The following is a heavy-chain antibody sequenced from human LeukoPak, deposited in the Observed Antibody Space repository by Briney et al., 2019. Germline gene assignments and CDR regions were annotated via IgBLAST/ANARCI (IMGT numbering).Heavy chain of an antibody. V-gene: IGHV4-59*01. J-gene: IGHJ5*02. D-gene: IGHD3-22*01. Sequence: SETLSLTCTDSGGSISSYYWSWIRQPPGTGLEWIGDFYYSGSTNYNPPLKSRVTISVDTSKNQFSLKLRSVTAADTAVYYCARVGSRYYDSSGYYSNWFDPWGQGTLVTVSS. CDR3: ARVGSRYYDSSGYYSNWFDP. CDR2: FYYSGST. CDR1: GGSISSYY.